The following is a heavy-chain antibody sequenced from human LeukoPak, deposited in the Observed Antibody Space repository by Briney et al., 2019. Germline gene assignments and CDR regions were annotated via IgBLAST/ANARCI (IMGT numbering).Heavy chain of an antibody. CDR3: ARSSRRLQWEGYYYYYYYMDV. CDR1: GGSISSGGYY. V-gene: IGHV4-31*03. D-gene: IGHD5-24*01. CDR2: IYYSGST. J-gene: IGHJ6*03. Sequence: SETLSLTCTVSGGSISSGGYYWSWIRQHPGKGLEWMGYIYYSGSTYYNPSLKSRVTISVDTSKNQFSLKLSSVTAADTAVYYCARSSRRLQWEGYYYYYYYMDVWGKGTTVTVSS.